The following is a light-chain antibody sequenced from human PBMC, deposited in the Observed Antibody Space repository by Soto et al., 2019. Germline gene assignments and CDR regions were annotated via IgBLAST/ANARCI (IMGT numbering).Light chain of an antibody. CDR1: QGISNY. Sequence: DGRVTRWARALSAAVGDRVTITCRASQGISNYLAWYQQKPGKVPKLLIYAASTLQSGVPSRFSGSGSGTDFTLTISRLQPADVATYSCKNYTSVPWTFPQGTKVDIK. V-gene: IGKV1-27*01. CDR2: AAS. J-gene: IGKJ1*01. CDR3: KNYTSVPWT.